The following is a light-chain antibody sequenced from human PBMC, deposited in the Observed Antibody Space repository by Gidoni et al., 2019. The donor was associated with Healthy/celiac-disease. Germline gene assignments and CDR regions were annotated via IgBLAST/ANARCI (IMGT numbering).Light chain of an antibody. CDR1: QSVSSSY. J-gene: IGKJ2*01. V-gene: IGKV3-20*01. CDR2: GAS. Sequence: VLTQSPGTLSLSPGERATLSCRASQSVSSSYLAWYQQKPGQAPRLLIYGASSRATGIPDRFSGSGSGTDFTLTISRLEPEDFAVYYCQQYGSSPAYTFGQGTKLEIK. CDR3: QQYGSSPAYT.